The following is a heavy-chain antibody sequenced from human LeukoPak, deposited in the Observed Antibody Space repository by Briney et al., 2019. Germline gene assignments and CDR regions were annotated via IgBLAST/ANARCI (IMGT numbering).Heavy chain of an antibody. CDR2: VKYDGSEK. CDR3: ARTNNFDY. CDR1: GFTFSNYW. Sequence: GGSLRLSCEASGFTFSNYWMNWVRQAPGKGLEWVANVKYDGSEKHYVDSVKGRFTISRDNAESSLYLQMNSLRAEDTAVYYCARTNNFDYWGQGTLVTVSS. J-gene: IGHJ4*02. V-gene: IGHV3-7*01. D-gene: IGHD1-14*01.